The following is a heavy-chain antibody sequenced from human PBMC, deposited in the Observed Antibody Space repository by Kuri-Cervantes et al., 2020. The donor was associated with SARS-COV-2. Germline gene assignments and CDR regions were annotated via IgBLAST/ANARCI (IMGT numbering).Heavy chain of an antibody. CDR3: TTDRWVFGVVPIHYYYYYGMDV. D-gene: IGHD3-3*01. CDR1: GFTFSNAW. J-gene: IGHJ6*02. Sequence: LSLTCAASGFTFSNAWMSWVRQAPGKGLEWVGRIKSKTDGGTTDYAAPVKGRFTISRDDSKNTLYLQMNSLKTEDAAVYYCTTDRWVFGVVPIHYYYYYGMDVWGQGTTVTVSS. V-gene: IGHV3-15*01. CDR2: IKSKTDGGTT.